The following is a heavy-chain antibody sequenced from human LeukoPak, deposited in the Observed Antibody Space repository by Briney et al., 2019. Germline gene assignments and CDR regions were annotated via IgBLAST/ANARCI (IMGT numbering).Heavy chain of an antibody. J-gene: IGHJ4*02. CDR1: GFTFSNYA. V-gene: IGHV3-23*01. CDR3: AKGRTCFDC. Sequence: GGSLRLSCAASGFTFSNYAMSWVRQVPGKGLEWVSSISLTGGTTHYADSVKGRFTISRDNSKNTLYLQINSLRAEDTAIYHCAKGRTCFDCWGQGTVVSVSS. CDR2: ISLTGGTT.